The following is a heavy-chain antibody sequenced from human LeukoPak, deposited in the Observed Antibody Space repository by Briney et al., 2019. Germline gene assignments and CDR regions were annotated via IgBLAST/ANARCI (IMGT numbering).Heavy chain of an antibody. CDR1: GFTFSGSA. CDR2: IRSKANSYAT. J-gene: IGHJ4*02. Sequence: PGGSLRLSCAASGFTFSGSAMHWVRQASGKGLEWVGRIRSKANSYATAYAASVKGRSTISRDDSKNTAYLQMNSLKTEDTAVYYCTFLGYCTNGVCRDYFDYWGQGTLVTVSS. D-gene: IGHD2-8*01. CDR3: TFLGYCTNGVCRDYFDY. V-gene: IGHV3-73*01.